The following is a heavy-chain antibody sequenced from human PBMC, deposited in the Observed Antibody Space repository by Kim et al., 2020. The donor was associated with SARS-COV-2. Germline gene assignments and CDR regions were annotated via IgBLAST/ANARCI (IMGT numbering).Heavy chain of an antibody. V-gene: IGHV3-33*01. J-gene: IGHJ2*01. D-gene: IGHD2-15*01. CDR2: IWYDGSNK. CDR1: GFTFSSYG. Sequence: GGSLRLSCAASGFTFSSYGMHWVRQAPGKGLEWVAVIWYDGSNKYYADSVKGRFTISRDNSKNTLYLQMNSLRAEDTAVYYCARDPLVVTTWSSNWYFDLWGRGTLVTVSS. CDR3: ARDPLVVTTWSSNWYFDL.